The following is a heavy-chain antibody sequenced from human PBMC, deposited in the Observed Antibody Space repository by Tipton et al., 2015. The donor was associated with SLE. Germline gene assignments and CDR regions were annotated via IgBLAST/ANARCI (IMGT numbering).Heavy chain of an antibody. CDR2: INHSGRT. V-gene: IGHV4-34*01. Sequence: TLSLTCAVYGGSVSGHYWSWIRQPPGKGLEWIGEINHSGRTNYNPSLKSRVTISVDTSKNQFSLKLSSVTAADTAVYYCARGLGTAASPFDYWGQGTLVTVSS. CDR3: ARGLGTAASPFDY. D-gene: IGHD6-13*01. CDR1: GGSVSGHY. J-gene: IGHJ4*02.